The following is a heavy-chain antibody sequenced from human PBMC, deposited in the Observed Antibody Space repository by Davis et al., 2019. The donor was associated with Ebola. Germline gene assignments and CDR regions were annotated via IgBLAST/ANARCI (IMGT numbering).Heavy chain of an antibody. J-gene: IGHJ2*01. CDR1: GFTFSSYA. CDR2: ISYDGSNK. Sequence: GGSLRLSCAASGFTFSSYAMHWVRQAPGKGLEWVAVISYDGSNKYYADSVKGRFTVSRDNAKNSLYLQMNSLRAEDTAVYYCVRDPALVVTGGGWFFGLWGRGTLVTVSS. V-gene: IGHV3-30*04. D-gene: IGHD2-21*02. CDR3: VRDPALVVTGGGWFFGL.